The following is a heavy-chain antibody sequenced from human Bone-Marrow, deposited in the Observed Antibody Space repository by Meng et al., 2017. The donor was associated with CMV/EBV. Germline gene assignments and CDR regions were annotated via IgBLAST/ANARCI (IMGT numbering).Heavy chain of an antibody. J-gene: IGHJ5*02. CDR1: GSFRGYY. CDR2: INHSGST. CDR3: ARGLRYYDFWSGYSRFDP. V-gene: IGHV4-34*01. Sequence: GSFRGYYWSWIRQPPGKGLEWIGEINHSGSTNYNPSLKSRVTISVDTSKNQFSLKLSSVTAADTAVYYCARGLRYYDFWSGYSRFDPWGQGTLVTVSS. D-gene: IGHD3-3*01.